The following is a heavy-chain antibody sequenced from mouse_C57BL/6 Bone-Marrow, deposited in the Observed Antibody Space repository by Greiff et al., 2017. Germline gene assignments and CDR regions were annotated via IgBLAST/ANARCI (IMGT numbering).Heavy chain of an antibody. CDR3: ARDWDYFDY. CDR2: IHPNSGST. CDR1: GNTFTSYW. V-gene: IGHV1-64*01. D-gene: IGHD4-1*01. J-gene: IGHJ2*01. Sequence: VQLQQPGAELVKPGASVKLSCKASGNTFTSYWMHWVKQRPGQGLEWIGMIHPNSGSTNYNEKFKSKATLTADKSSSTAYMQLSSLTSEDSAVYFCARDWDYFDYWGQGTTLTVSS.